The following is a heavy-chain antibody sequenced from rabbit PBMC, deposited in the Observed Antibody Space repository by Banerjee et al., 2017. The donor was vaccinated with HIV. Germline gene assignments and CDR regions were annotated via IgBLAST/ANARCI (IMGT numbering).Heavy chain of an antibody. CDR2: IYTSGGTT. J-gene: IGHJ6*01. Sequence: QSLEESGGDLVKPGTSLTLTCKASGFSFSSGYWIFWVRQAPGKGLEWIACIYTSGGTTYYASWAKGRFTISKTSSTTVTLQMTSLTAADTATYFCARYVTGDCYYDLWGPGTLVTVS. D-gene: IGHD1-1*01. V-gene: IGHV1S40*01. CDR3: ARYVTGDCYYDL. CDR1: GFSFSSGYW.